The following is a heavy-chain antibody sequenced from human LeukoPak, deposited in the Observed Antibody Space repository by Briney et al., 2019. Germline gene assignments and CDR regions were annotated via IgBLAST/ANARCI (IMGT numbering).Heavy chain of an antibody. Sequence: SETLSLTCAVYGGSFSGYYWSWIRQPPGKGLEWIGEINHSGSTNYNPSLNSRVTISVDTSKNQFSLKLRSVTAAAPPVYPCDRSRNPLGYCSGGSSYYTWFDPWGQGTLVTVSS. V-gene: IGHV4-34*01. CDR2: INHSGST. D-gene: IGHD2-15*01. CDR1: GGSFSGYY. CDR3: DRSRNPLGYCSGGSSYYTWFDP. J-gene: IGHJ5*02.